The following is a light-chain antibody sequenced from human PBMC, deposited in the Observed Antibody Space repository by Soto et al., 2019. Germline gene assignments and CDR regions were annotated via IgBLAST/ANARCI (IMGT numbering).Light chain of an antibody. Sequence: EVVLTQSPCSLSVSPGERATFSCRASQTVSSGFLAWYQQKVGQAPRLLIYGASTRATGIPDRFSGSGSGTDFTLTIDRLEPEDFAVYYCHQYYSSPTTFGGGTKVDIK. CDR1: QTVSSGF. J-gene: IGKJ4*01. CDR2: GAS. CDR3: HQYYSSPTT. V-gene: IGKV3-20*01.